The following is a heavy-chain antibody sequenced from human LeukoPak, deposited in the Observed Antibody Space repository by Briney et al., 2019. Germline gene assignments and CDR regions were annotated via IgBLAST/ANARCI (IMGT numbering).Heavy chain of an antibody. CDR2: ISSWNDYI. V-gene: IGHV3-21*01. CDR3: ARGGGYCVKGVCYFDY. CDR1: GFTFSSNS. D-gene: IGHD2-15*01. Sequence: PGGSLRLSCAASGFTFSSNSMNWVRQAPGKGLEWVSSISSWNDYICYADSVKGRFAISRDNAKNSLYLQMNSLRVEDTATYYCARGGGYCVKGVCYFDYWGQGTLVTVSS. J-gene: IGHJ4*02.